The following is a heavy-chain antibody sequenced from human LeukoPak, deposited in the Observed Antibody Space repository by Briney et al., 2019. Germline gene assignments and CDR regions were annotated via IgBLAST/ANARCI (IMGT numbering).Heavy chain of an antibody. J-gene: IGHJ3*02. D-gene: IGHD3-22*01. V-gene: IGHV3-23*01. CDR3: AKDGGVYYYDSSGYPSDAFDI. Sequence: GGSLRLSCAASGFTFSSYGMSWVRQAPGKGLEWVSAISGSGGSTYYADSVKGRFTISRDNSKNTLYLQMNSLRAEDTAVYYCAKDGGVYYYDSSGYPSDAFDIWSQGTMVTVSS. CDR1: GFTFSSYG. CDR2: ISGSGGST.